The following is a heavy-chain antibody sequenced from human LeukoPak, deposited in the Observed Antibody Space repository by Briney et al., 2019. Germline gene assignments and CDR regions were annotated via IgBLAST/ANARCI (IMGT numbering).Heavy chain of an antibody. Sequence: SQTLSLTCTVSGGSINSGGYYWSWIRQHPGKGLEWIGYIYYSGSTYYNPSLKSRVTISVDTSKNQFSLKLSSVTAADTAVYYCARDPGYSGFNFDYWGQGTLVTVSS. CDR2: IYYSGST. CDR3: ARDPGYSGFNFDY. V-gene: IGHV4-31*03. D-gene: IGHD5-12*01. J-gene: IGHJ4*02. CDR1: GGSINSGGYY.